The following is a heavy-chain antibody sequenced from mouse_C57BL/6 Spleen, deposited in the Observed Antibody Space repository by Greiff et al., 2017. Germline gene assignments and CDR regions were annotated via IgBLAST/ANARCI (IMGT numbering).Heavy chain of an antibody. CDR3: ARRRTGTDYFDY. V-gene: IGHV5-12*01. CDR2: ISNGGGST. Sequence: EVHLVESGGGLVQPGGSLKLSCAASGFTFSDYYMYWVRQTPEKRLEWVAYISNGGGSTYYPDTVKGRFTISRDNAKNTLYLQMSRLKSEDTAMYYCARRRTGTDYFDYWGQGTTLTVSS. D-gene: IGHD4-1*01. J-gene: IGHJ2*01. CDR1: GFTFSDYY.